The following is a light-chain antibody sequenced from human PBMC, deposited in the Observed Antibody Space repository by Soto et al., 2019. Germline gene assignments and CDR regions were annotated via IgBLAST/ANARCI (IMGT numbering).Light chain of an antibody. CDR2: DAS. Sequence: EIVLTQSPGTLSLSPGERATLSCRASQSVTSNYLAWYQQKPGQAPRLLLFDASIRDTGIPDRFSGSGSGTDFTLTIRRLESEDFAVYYCQQYGSSPGTFGQGTKVEIK. V-gene: IGKV3-20*01. CDR1: QSVTSNY. J-gene: IGKJ1*01. CDR3: QQYGSSPGT.